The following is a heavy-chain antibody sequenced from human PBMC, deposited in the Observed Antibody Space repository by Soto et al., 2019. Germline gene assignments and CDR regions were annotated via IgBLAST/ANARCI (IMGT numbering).Heavy chain of an antibody. CDR1: GFTVSSNY. J-gene: IGHJ6*02. CDR3: AGESSYYYYYGMDV. CDR2: IYSGGST. D-gene: IGHD2-2*01. V-gene: IGHV3-53*01. Sequence: GGSLRLSCAASGFTVSSNYMSWVRQAPGKGLEWVSVIYSGGSTYYADSVKGRFTISRDNSKNTLYLQMNSLRAEDTAVYYCAGESSYYYYYGMDVWGQGTTVTVSS.